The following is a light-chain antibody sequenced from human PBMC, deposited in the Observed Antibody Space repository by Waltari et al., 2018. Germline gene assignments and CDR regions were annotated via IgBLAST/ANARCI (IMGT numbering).Light chain of an antibody. J-gene: IGKJ2*02. Sequence: DIQMSQSPPPLSASVGDRVSLTCRASQGIGNDLGWYQQKPGKAPKRLIYSASSLQSGVPSRFSGSGSGTEFSLTISSLQPEDIATYYCLQDSFFPRTFGQGTKVEIK. CDR2: SAS. V-gene: IGKV1-17*01. CDR1: QGIGND. CDR3: LQDSFFPRT.